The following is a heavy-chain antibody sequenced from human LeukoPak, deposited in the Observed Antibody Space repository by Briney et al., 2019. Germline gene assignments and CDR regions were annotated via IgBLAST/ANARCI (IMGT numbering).Heavy chain of an antibody. CDR2: IRSKAYGGTT. V-gene: IGHV3-49*04. CDR1: GFTFRSYG. J-gene: IGHJ4*02. Sequence: GGSLRLSCAASGFTFRSYGMSWVRQAPGKGLEWVGFIRSKAYGGTTEYAASVKGRFTISRDDSKSIAYLQMNSLKTEDIAVYYCTREGRGSDAFDYWGQGTLVTVSS. D-gene: IGHD3-16*01. CDR3: TREGRGSDAFDY.